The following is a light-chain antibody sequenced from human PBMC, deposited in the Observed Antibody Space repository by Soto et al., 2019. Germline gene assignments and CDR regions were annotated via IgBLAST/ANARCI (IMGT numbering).Light chain of an antibody. Sequence: QSALTQPASVSGSPGQSITISWTGTSSDVGGYNFVSWYQQHPGKAPKLIIYDVSNRPSGVSYRFSGSKSGNKASLTISGLQAEDEDDYYCCSYTGRSTNVFGPGTKLTVL. CDR3: CSYTGRSTNV. V-gene: IGLV2-14*01. CDR2: DVS. CDR1: SSDVGGYNF. J-gene: IGLJ1*01.